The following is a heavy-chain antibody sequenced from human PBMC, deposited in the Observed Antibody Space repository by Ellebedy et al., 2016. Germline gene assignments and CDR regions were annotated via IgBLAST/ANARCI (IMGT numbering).Heavy chain of an antibody. Sequence: GESLKISCAASGFTFSRYWMSWLRQAPGKGLEWVATIKQDGSEKYYVDSVKGRFTISRDNAENSLYLQMNSLRAEDTAVYYCARFRVPDFYFDYWGQGILVTVSS. J-gene: IGHJ4*02. CDR1: GFTFSRYW. V-gene: IGHV3-7*03. CDR2: IKQDGSEK. CDR3: ARFRVPDFYFDY. D-gene: IGHD2-2*01.